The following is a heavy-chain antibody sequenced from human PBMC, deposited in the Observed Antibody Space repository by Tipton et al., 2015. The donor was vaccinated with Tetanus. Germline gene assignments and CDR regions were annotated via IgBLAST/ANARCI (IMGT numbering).Heavy chain of an antibody. Sequence: TLSLTCTVSGGSISSGGYYWSWIRQHPGKGLEWIGYIYYSGSTYYNPSLKSRVTISVDTSKNQFSLKLSSVTAADTAVYYCARGGAARPDYWGQGTLVTVSS. CDR2: IYYSGST. CDR3: ARGGAARPDY. D-gene: IGHD6-6*01. CDR1: GGSISSGGYY. V-gene: IGHV4-31*03. J-gene: IGHJ4*02.